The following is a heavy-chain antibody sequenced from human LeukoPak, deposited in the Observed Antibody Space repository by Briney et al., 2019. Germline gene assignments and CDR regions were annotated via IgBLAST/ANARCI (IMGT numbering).Heavy chain of an antibody. V-gene: IGHV3-11*05. CDR3: ARDMRTGWYAADY. CDR1: GFSFSDYC. CDR2: ISSRSSST. D-gene: IGHD6-19*01. Sequence: GGSLRLSCAASGFSFSDYCMSWIRQAPRKGLEWVSYISSRSSSTNYADSVKGRFTMSRDNAKNSLYLQMNSLRAEDTAVYYCARDMRTGWYAADYWGQGTLVTVST. J-gene: IGHJ4*02.